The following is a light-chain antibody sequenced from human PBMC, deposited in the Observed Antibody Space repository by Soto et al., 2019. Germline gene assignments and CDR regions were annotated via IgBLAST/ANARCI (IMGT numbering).Light chain of an antibody. CDR2: GAS. CDR1: QSVSSN. J-gene: IGKJ1*01. V-gene: IGKV3-15*01. Sequence: EIVMTQSPATLSVSPGERATLSCRASQSVSSNLAWFQQKPGQAPRLLIYGASTRDTGIPARFSGSGSGTEFTLTISSLQSEDFAVYHCQQYNKWPPTFGQGSK. CDR3: QQYNKWPPT.